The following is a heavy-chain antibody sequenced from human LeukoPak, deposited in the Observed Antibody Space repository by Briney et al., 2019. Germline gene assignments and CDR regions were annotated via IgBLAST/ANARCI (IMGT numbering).Heavy chain of an antibody. D-gene: IGHD3-22*01. CDR1: RFTFRSFG. CDR3: ARHDSSGYYHHPYYY. V-gene: IGHV3-7*01. Sequence: PGGSLRLSCAASRFTFRSFGIHWVRQAPGKGLEWVANIKQDGSEKYYVDSVKGRFTISRDNAKNSLYLQMNSLRAEDTAVYYCARHDSSGYYHHPYYYWGQGTLVTVSS. J-gene: IGHJ4*02. CDR2: IKQDGSEK.